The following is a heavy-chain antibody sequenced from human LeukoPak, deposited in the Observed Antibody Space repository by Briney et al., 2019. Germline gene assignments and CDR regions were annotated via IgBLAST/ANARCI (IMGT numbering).Heavy chain of an antibody. CDR3: ARASLENCGGDCYPLDY. Sequence: SETLSLTCAAYGGSFSGYYWSWIRQPPGKGLEWIGEINHRGSTNYNPSLKSRVTISVDTSKNQFSLKLSSVTAADTAVYYCARASLENCGGDCYPLDYWGQGTLVTVSS. CDR1: GGSFSGYY. V-gene: IGHV4-34*01. D-gene: IGHD2-21*02. CDR2: INHRGST. J-gene: IGHJ4*02.